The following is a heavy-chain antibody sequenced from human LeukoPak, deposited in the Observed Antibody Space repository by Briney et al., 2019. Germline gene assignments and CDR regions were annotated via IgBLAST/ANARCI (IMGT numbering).Heavy chain of an antibody. CDR1: GGSISSSSYY. CDR2: IYYSGST. CDR3: ARVNVVRTFDY. D-gene: IGHD2-21*01. Sequence: SETLSLTCTVSGGSISSSSYYWGWIRQPPGKGLEWIGSIYYSGSTYYNPSLKSRVTISVDTSKNQFSLKLSSVTAADTAVYYCARVNVVRTFDYWGQGTLVTVSS. J-gene: IGHJ4*02. V-gene: IGHV4-39*07.